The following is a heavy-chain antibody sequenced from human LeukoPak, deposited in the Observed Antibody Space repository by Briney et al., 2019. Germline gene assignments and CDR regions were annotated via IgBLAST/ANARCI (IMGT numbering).Heavy chain of an antibody. CDR1: GFTFSSYW. V-gene: IGHV3-7*03. Sequence: GGSLRLSCAASGFTFSSYWMSWVRQAPGKGLEWVANIKQGGSEKYYVDSVKGRFTISRDNAKNSLYLQMNSLRAEDTAVYYCARGRDCGGDCYSGSSFDYWGQGTLVTVSS. J-gene: IGHJ4*02. D-gene: IGHD2-21*02. CDR3: ARGRDCGGDCYSGSSFDY. CDR2: IKQGGSEK.